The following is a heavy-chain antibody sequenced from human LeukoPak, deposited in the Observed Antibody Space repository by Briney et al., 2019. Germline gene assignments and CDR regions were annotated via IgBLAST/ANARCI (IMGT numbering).Heavy chain of an antibody. V-gene: IGHV1-18*01. J-gene: IGHJ1*01. Sequence: ASVKVSCKASGYTFTSYGISWVRQAPGQGLEWMGWISVYNGTTKYVQKFQGRVTMTTDTSTSTAYMELRSLRSDDTAVYYCARDRIPYGSGNIGYFQHWGQGTLVTVSS. D-gene: IGHD3-10*01. CDR3: ARDRIPYGSGNIGYFQH. CDR2: ISVYNGTT. CDR1: GYTFTSYG.